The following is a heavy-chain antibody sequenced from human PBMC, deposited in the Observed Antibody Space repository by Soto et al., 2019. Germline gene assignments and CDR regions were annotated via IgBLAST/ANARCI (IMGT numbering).Heavy chain of an antibody. CDR3: AKVRYSSPMGYYYGMDV. V-gene: IGHV1-69*01. CDR2: IIPVSGTA. Sequence: QAQLEQSGGEVKKPGSSVKVSCKASRVAFSKFIVTWMRQAPGVGLEWVGGIIPVSGTANYAQKFQGRVTITADESTSTSYMEVNNLRSEDTAVYYCAKVRYSSPMGYYYGMDVWGQGTTVTVSS. D-gene: IGHD2-2*01. J-gene: IGHJ6*02. CDR1: RVAFSKFI.